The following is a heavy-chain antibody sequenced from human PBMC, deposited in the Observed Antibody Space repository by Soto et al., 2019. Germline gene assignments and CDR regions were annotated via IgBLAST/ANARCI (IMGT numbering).Heavy chain of an antibody. D-gene: IGHD4-17*01. CDR2: IIPILGIA. CDR1: GGTFSSYT. Sequence: QVQLVQSGAEVKKPGSSVKVSCKASGGTFSSYTISWVRQAPGQGLEWMGRIIPILGIANYAQKFQGRVTITADKSTRPANLELSSLRPEDTAVYYCARSRPDDRDYVCKPWGQGTLVTVSS. V-gene: IGHV1-69*02. CDR3: ARSRPDDRDYVCKP. J-gene: IGHJ1*01.